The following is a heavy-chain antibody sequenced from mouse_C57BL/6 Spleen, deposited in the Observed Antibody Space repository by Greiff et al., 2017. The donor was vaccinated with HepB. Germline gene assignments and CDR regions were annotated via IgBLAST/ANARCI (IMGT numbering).Heavy chain of an antibody. Sequence: QVQLQQPGAELVRPGSSVKLSCKASGYTFTSYWMHWVKQRPIQGLEWIGNIDPSDSETHYNQKFKDKATWTVDKSSSTAYMPLSSLPSEDSAVYYCASGTAQASFDYWGQGTTLTVSS. CDR3: ASGTAQASFDY. J-gene: IGHJ2*01. CDR1: GYTFTSYW. CDR2: IDPSDSET. D-gene: IGHD3-2*02. V-gene: IGHV1-52*01.